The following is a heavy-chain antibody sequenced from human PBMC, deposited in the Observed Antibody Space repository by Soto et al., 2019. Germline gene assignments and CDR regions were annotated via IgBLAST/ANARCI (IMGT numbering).Heavy chain of an antibody. D-gene: IGHD3-22*01. CDR2: ISWDGGST. V-gene: IGHV3-43*01. CDR1: GFTFDDYT. J-gene: IGHJ4*02. CDR3: AKDYYDSSGYYPFDY. Sequence: EVQLVESGGVVVQPGGSLRLSCAASGFTFDDYTMHWVRQAPGKGLEWVSLISWDGGSTYYVDSVKGRFTISRDNSKNSLYLQMNSLRTEDTALYYCAKDYYDSSGYYPFDYWGQGTLVTVSS.